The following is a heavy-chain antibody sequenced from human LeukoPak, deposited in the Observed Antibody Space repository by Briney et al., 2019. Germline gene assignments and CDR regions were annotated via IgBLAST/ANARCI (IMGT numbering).Heavy chain of an antibody. CDR1: GFTFSSYW. V-gene: IGHV3-74*01. CDR3: ARTAVAGQFDY. J-gene: IGHJ4*02. CDR2: INSDESST. Sequence: GGSLRLSCAASGFTFSSYWMHWVRQAPGKGLVWVSRINSDESSTSYADSVKGRFTISRDNAKNTLYLQMNSLRAEDTAVYYCARTAVAGQFDYWGQGTLVTVSS. D-gene: IGHD6-19*01.